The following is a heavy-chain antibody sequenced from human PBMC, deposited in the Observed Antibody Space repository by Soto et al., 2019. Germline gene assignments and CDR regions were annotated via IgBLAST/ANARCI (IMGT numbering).Heavy chain of an antibody. CDR1: GGSISSYY. V-gene: IGHV4-59*06. D-gene: IGHD4-17*01. J-gene: IGHJ4*02. CDR2: IYYSGST. CDR3: ARVPADGDYFDY. Sequence: SETLSLTCTVSGGSISSYYWSWIRQHPGKGLEWIGYIYYSGSTYYNPSLKSRVTISVDTSKNQFSLKLSSVTAADTAVYYCARVPADGDYFDYWGQGTLVTVSS.